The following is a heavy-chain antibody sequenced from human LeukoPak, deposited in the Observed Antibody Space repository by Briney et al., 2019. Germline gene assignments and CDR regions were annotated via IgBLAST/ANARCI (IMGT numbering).Heavy chain of an antibody. CDR2: ISGSGGST. Sequence: WGSLRLSCSASGFTFSSYSMSWVRQPPGKGLEWVSAISGSGGSTYYADSVKGRFTISRDNSRNTLYLQMNSLRAEDTAVYYCATYTNWVAGDVWGQGTSVSVSS. CDR1: GFTFSSYS. D-gene: IGHD1-1*01. J-gene: IGHJ6*02. V-gene: IGHV3-23*01. CDR3: ATYTNWVAGDV.